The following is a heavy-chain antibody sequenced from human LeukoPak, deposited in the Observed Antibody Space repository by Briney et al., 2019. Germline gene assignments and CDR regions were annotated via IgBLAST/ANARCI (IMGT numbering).Heavy chain of an antibody. D-gene: IGHD3-22*01. CDR1: GFTFSSYW. Sequence: PGGSLRLSCAASGFTFSSYWMHWVRHAPGKGLVWVSRINGDGSSTSYADSVKGRFTISRDNAKNTLYLQMNSLRAEDTAVYYCARDAYYDSTGLSAFDIWGQGTMVTVSS. CDR3: ARDAYYDSTGLSAFDI. J-gene: IGHJ3*02. V-gene: IGHV3-74*01. CDR2: INGDGSST.